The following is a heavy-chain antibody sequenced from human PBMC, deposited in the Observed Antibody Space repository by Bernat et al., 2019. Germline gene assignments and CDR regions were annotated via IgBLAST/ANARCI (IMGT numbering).Heavy chain of an antibody. Sequence: QVQLQESGPGLVKPSGTLSLTCAVSGGSISSSSYYWGWIRQPPGKGLEWIGSIYYSGSTYYNPSLKSRVTISVDTSKNQFSLKLSSVTAADTAVYYCARVEVQGVILGAFDIWGQGTMVTVSS. J-gene: IGHJ3*02. CDR3: ARVEVQGVILGAFDI. CDR1: GGSISSSSYY. V-gene: IGHV4-39*07. CDR2: IYYSGST. D-gene: IGHD3-10*01.